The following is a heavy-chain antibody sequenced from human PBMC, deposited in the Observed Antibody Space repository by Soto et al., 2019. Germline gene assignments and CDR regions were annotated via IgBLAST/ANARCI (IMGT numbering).Heavy chain of an antibody. CDR1: GGSINSVDYY. V-gene: IGHV4-30-4*01. CDR2: TSYFGTT. D-gene: IGHD5-18*01. J-gene: IGHJ4*02. CDR3: ARVQRDTAMGHFDY. Sequence: QVQLQESGPGLVKPSQTLSLICSVSGGSINSVDYYWAWIRQTPGKGLEWIGYTSYFGTTDYMPSLRSRVTMXVXTSXNHFALRLSSVTAADTALYYCARVQRDTAMGHFDYWGQGTLVIVSS.